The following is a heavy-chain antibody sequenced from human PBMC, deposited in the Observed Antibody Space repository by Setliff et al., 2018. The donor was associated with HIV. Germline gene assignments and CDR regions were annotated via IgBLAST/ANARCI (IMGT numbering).Heavy chain of an antibody. V-gene: IGHV3-11*04. D-gene: IGHD5-12*01. CDR1: GFTFSDYY. Sequence: SGGSLRLSCAASGFTFSDYYMSWIRQAPGKGLEWVSYISSTATIIYYADSVKGRFTISRDNAKNSLYLQMNSLRAEDTAVYYCARASAQGYSDYESPFDYWGQGTLVTVSS. CDR2: ISSTATII. CDR3: ARASAQGYSDYESPFDY. J-gene: IGHJ4*02.